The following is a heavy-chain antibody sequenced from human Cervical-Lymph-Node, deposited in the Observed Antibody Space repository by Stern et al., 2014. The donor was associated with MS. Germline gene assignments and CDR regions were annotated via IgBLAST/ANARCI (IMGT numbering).Heavy chain of an antibody. D-gene: IGHD1-14*01. CDR1: EYSFTSYW. V-gene: IGHV5-51*01. J-gene: IGHJ4*02. Sequence: QLVQSGAEVIKPRESLKISCQASEYSFTSYWIGWVRQMPGKGLEWMGIMHPVDSDTRYSPSFQGHVTISADKSIRSAYLQWSSLEASDTAMYYCARHNADGTGFDFWGQGTLVTVSS. CDR3: ARHNADGTGFDF. CDR2: MHPVDSDT.